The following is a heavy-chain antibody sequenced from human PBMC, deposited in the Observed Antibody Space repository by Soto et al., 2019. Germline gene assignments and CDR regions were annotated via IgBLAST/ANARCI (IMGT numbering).Heavy chain of an antibody. V-gene: IGHV3-15*07. Sequence: GGSLRLSCAASNFTFTNAWMNWVRQAPGKGLEWVGRIKGRSNGETTDYAAPVQGRFTITRDDSKDTLYLEMNILKTEDTSVYYCATLGGPAHELRYWGQGIQVTVSS. CDR3: ATLGGPAHELRY. J-gene: IGHJ4*02. D-gene: IGHD1-7*01. CDR1: NFTFTNAW. CDR2: IKGRSNGETT.